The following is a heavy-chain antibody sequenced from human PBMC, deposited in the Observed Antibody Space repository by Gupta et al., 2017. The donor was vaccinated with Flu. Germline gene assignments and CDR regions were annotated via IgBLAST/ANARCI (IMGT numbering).Heavy chain of an antibody. CDR2: IYYSGST. D-gene: IGHD4-17*01. V-gene: IGHV4-39*01. Sequence: WGWIRQPPGKGLEWIGSIYYSGSTYYNPSLKSRVTISVDTSKNQFSLKLSSVTAADTAVYYCARGLTTAKPDWGQGTLVTVSS. J-gene: IGHJ4*02. CDR3: ARGLTTAKPD.